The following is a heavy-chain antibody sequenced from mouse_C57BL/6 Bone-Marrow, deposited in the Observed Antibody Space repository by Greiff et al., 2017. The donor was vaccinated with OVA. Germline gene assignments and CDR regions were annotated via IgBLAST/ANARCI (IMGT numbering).Heavy chain of an antibody. CDR1: GFTFSNYW. Sequence: EVKLVESGGGLVQPGGSMKLSCVASGFTFSNYWMNWVRQSPEKGLEWVAQIRLKSDNYATHYAESVKGRFTISRDDSKNSVYLQMNNLRAEDTGIYYCTAYYYAMDYWGQGTSVTVSS. CDR3: TAYYYAMDY. V-gene: IGHV6-3*01. J-gene: IGHJ4*01. CDR2: IRLKSDNYAT.